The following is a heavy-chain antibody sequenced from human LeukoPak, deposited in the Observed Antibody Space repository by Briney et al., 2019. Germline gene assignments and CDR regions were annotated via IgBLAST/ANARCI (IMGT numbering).Heavy chain of an antibody. CDR1: GGTFSSYT. D-gene: IGHD4-17*01. J-gene: IGHJ3*02. V-gene: IGHV1-69*02. CDR3: ARSAYGDYPAAAFDI. CDR2: LIPILGIA. Sequence: ASVKVSCKASGGTFSSYTISWVRQAPGQGLEWMGRLIPILGIANYAQKFQGRVTITADKSTSTAYMELSSLRSEDTAVYYCARSAYGDYPAAAFDIWGQGTMVTVSS.